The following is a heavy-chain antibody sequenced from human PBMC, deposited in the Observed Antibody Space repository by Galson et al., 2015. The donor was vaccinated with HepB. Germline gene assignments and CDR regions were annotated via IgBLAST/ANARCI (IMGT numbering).Heavy chain of an antibody. V-gene: IGHV1-2*02. D-gene: IGHD3-16*01. Sequence: SVKVSCKASGYTFTGYYIHWVRQVPGQGLEWMGWINPHSGGTNYAQKFQGRVTMIRDTSISTAYMELSSLRSDDTAVYYCASAACTYTTSCSPDFPWGQGTLVTVSS. J-gene: IGHJ5*02. CDR1: GYTFTGYY. CDR3: ASAACTYTTSCSPDFP. CDR2: INPHSGGT.